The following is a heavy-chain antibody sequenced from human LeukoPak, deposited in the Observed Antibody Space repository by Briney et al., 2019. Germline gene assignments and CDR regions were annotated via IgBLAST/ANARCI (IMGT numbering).Heavy chain of an antibody. CDR3: AKDPRGWQD. CDR2: IWYDGSNK. D-gene: IGHD2-15*01. V-gene: IGHV3-30*02. CDR1: GFTFSSYG. Sequence: GGSLRLSCAASGFTFSSYGMHWVRQAPGKGLEWVAFIWYDGSNKYYADSVKGRFTISRDNSKNTLYLQMNSLRAGDTAVYYCAKDPRGWQDWGQGTLVTVSS. J-gene: IGHJ4*02.